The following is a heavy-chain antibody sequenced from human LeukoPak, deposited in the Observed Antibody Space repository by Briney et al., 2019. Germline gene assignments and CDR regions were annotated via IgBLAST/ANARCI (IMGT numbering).Heavy chain of an antibody. CDR2: ISADGGRT. J-gene: IGHJ4*02. CDR1: GLNFDDSA. CDR3: AKESGKFDY. Sequence: GGSLRLSCVASGLNFDDSAMHWVRQAPGEGLEWVSLISADGGRTFSADSVKGRFSISRDNSKNSLYLQMNSLRSEDTAMYYCAKESGKFDYWGQGTLVAVSS. V-gene: IGHV3-43*02.